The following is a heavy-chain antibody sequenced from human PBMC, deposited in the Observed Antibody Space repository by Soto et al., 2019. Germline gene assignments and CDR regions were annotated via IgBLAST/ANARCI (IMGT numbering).Heavy chain of an antibody. CDR3: ARGDYLWGSYRSPPLFFDY. CDR1: GVPFSGYY. J-gene: IGHJ4*02. V-gene: IGHV4-34*01. D-gene: IGHD3-16*02. Sequence: ETLSLTCGVYGVPFSGYYWSWIRQSPGKGLEWIGEINHSGNTNYNPSLKSRVTMLVDTSKNQFSLSLSSVTAADTAVYYCARGDYLWGSYRSPPLFFDYWGQGTLVTVSS. CDR2: INHSGNT.